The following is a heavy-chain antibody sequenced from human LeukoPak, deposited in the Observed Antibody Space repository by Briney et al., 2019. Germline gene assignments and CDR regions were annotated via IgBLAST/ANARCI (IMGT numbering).Heavy chain of an antibody. D-gene: IGHD7-27*01. CDR3: ARPSLTLTGRPDWYFDL. CDR1: GGSISSSSYY. J-gene: IGHJ2*01. CDR2: IYYSGST. V-gene: IGHV4-39*01. Sequence: SETLSLTCTVSGGSISSSSYYWGWIRQPPGKGLEWIGSIYYSGSTYYNPSLKSRVTISVDTSKNQFSLKPSSVTAADTAVYYCARPSLTLTGRPDWYFDLWGRGTLVTVSS.